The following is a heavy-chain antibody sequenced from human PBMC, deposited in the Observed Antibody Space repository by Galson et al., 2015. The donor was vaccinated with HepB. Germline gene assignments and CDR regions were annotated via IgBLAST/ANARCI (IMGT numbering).Heavy chain of an antibody. CDR2: ISYDGSNK. Sequence: SLRLSCAASGFTFSSYAMHWVRQAPGKGLEWVAVISYDGSNKYYADSVKGRFTISRDNSKNTLYLQVNSLRAEDTAVYYCARGFGEFECAFDIWGQGTMVTVSS. D-gene: IGHD3-10*01. CDR1: GFTFSSYA. V-gene: IGHV3-30-3*01. J-gene: IGHJ3*02. CDR3: ARGFGEFECAFDI.